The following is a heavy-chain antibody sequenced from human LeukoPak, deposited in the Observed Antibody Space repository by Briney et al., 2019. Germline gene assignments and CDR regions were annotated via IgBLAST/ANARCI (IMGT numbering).Heavy chain of an antibody. CDR2: ISAYNGNT. D-gene: IGHD3-10*01. V-gene: IGHV1-18*01. Sequence: GASVTASCKASGYTFTSYGISWVRQAPGQGLEWMGWISAYNGNTNYAQKLQGRVTMTTDTSTSTAYMELRSLRSDDTAVYYCAGHYGSGSYYGVGDYYYYMDVWGKGTTVTISS. J-gene: IGHJ6*03. CDR3: AGHYGSGSYYGVGDYYYYMDV. CDR1: GYTFTSYG.